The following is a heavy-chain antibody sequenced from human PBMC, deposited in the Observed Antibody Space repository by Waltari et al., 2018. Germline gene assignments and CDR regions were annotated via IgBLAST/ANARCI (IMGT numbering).Heavy chain of an antibody. CDR3: ARDRRYSYGWGAIYFDY. CDR1: GGTFSSYA. Sequence: QVQLVQSGAEVKKPGSSVKVSCKASGGTFSSYAISWVRQAPGQGLEWMGGIIPILGTANYAQKFQGRVTITADESTSTAYMELSSLRSEDTAVYYCARDRRYSYGWGAIYFDYWGQGTLVTVSS. J-gene: IGHJ4*02. D-gene: IGHD5-18*01. V-gene: IGHV1-69*12. CDR2: IIPILGTA.